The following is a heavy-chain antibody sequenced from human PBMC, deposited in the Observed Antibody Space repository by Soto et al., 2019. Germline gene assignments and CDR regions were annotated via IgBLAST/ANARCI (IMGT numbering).Heavy chain of an antibody. V-gene: IGHV4-34*01. CDR1: GGSFSGYY. CDR2: INHSGST. D-gene: IGHD3-3*01. CDR3: ARARITIFGVVIPLIDY. J-gene: IGHJ4*02. Sequence: SETLSLTCAVYGGSFSGYYWSWIRQPPGKGLEWIGEINHSGSTNYNPSLKSRVTISVDTSKNQFSLKLSSVTAADAAVYYCARARITIFGVVIPLIDYWGQGTLVTVSS.